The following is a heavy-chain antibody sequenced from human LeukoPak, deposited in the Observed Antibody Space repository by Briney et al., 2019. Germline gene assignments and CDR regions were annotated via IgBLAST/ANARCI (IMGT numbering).Heavy chain of an antibody. J-gene: IGHJ4*02. D-gene: IGHD6-6*01. Sequence: SETLSLTCTVSGGSISSSSYYWGWIRQPPGKGLEWLGSIYYSGSTYYNPSLKSRVTISVDTSKNQFSLKLSSVTAADTAVYYCAREVYSSSSVGFDYWGQGTLVTVSS. CDR2: IYYSGST. V-gene: IGHV4-39*07. CDR1: GGSISSSSYY. CDR3: AREVYSSSSVGFDY.